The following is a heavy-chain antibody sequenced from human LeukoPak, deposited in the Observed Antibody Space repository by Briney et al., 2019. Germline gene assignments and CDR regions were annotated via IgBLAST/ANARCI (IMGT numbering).Heavy chain of an antibody. CDR1: GFTFSNFA. V-gene: IGHV3-23*01. D-gene: IGHD1-1*01. CDR3: AKDMEKGHPEYFQH. J-gene: IGHJ1*01. Sequence: GGSLRLSCAAYGFTFSNFAMSWVRQAPGKGLEWVSSITPRSDYTFYADSVKGRFTISRDNSKNTLYLQMNTLMAEDTALYYCAKDMEKGHPEYFQHWGQGTLVTVSS. CDR2: ITPRSDYT.